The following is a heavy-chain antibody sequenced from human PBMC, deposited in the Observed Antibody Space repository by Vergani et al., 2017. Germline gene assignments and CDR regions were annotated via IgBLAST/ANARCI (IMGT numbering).Heavy chain of an antibody. J-gene: IGHJ4*02. V-gene: IGHV3-9*01. CDR2: ISWNSGSI. CDR3: AKDRTDFWSGYFDY. CDR1: GFTFDDYA. Sequence: EVQLVESGGGLVQPGRSLRSSCAASGFTFDDYAMHWVRQAPGKGLEWVSGISWNSGSIGYADSVKGRFTISRDNAKNSLYLQMNSLGAEDTALYYCAKDRTDFWSGYFDYWGQGTLVTVSS. D-gene: IGHD3-3*01.